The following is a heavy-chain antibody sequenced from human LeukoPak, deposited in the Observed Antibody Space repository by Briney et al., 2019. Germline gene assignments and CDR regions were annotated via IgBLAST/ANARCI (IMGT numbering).Heavy chain of an antibody. D-gene: IGHD2-15*01. CDR1: GFTFSSYW. CDR2: ISTDGNIT. CDR3: ARDPTPPLGYCSGGSCSRGGWFDP. V-gene: IGHV3-74*01. Sequence: GGSLRLSCAASGFTFSSYWMHRVRQAPGTGLVWVSRISTDGNITNYADSVKGRFTISRDNAKNSLYLQMNSLRAEDTAVYYCARDPTPPLGYCSGGSCSRGGWFDPWGQGTLVTVSS. J-gene: IGHJ5*02.